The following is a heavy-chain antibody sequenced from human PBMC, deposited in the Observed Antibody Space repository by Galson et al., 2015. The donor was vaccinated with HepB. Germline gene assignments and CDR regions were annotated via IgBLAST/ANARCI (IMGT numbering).Heavy chain of an antibody. V-gene: IGHV3-23*01. D-gene: IGHD2-15*01. Sequence: SLRLSCAASGFTFSSYAMSWVRQAPGKGLEWVSAISGSGGSTYYADSVKGRFTISRDNSKNTLYLQMNSLRAEDTAVYYCAREGNRGGSLDYFDYWGQGTLVTVSS. CDR3: AREGNRGGSLDYFDY. CDR2: ISGSGGST. J-gene: IGHJ4*02. CDR1: GFTFSSYA.